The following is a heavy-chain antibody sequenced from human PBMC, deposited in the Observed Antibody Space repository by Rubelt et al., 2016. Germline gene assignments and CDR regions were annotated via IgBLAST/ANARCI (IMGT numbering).Heavy chain of an antibody. CDR3: AREGGYQSPFDY. J-gene: IGHJ4*02. V-gene: IGHV4-59*01. D-gene: IGHD3-22*01. CDR1: GASISGFY. Sequence: QLQLQESGPGLVRPSETLSLTCTVSGASISGFYWTRIRQPPGKGLEWIGYSYYGGSTNYNPSLKSRVTISVETSKNQFSLKLSSGTAADTAVYYCAREGGYQSPFDYWGQGALVTVSS. CDR2: SYYGGST.